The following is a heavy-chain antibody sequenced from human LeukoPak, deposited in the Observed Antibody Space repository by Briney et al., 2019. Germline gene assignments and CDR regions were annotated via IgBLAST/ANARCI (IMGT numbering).Heavy chain of an antibody. CDR2: IYSGGNT. V-gene: IGHV3-53*01. D-gene: IGHD4-17*01. CDR3: ASWHPDGDSRVDP. CDR1: GLIVSSNY. Sequence: GGSLRLSCEVSGLIVSSNYMSWVRQAPGKGLEWVSVIYSGGNTYYADSVKGRFTISRDNSKKMVFLQMNSLRVDDTAVYYCASWHPDGDSRVDPWGQGTLVTVSS. J-gene: IGHJ5*02.